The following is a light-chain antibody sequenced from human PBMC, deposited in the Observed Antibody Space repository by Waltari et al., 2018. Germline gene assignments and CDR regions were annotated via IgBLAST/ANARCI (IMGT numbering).Light chain of an antibody. CDR1: QTLSTTY. CDR2: GAS. V-gene: IGKV3-20*01. J-gene: IGKJ4*01. Sequence: EIVLTQSPGTLSLSPGERATLSCRASQTLSTTYLAWYQQKPGQAPTLLIYGASSRATGIPDRFSGSGSGTDFSLTISSLEPEDFAVYYCQQYDISPLTFGGGTKVEIK. CDR3: QQYDISPLT.